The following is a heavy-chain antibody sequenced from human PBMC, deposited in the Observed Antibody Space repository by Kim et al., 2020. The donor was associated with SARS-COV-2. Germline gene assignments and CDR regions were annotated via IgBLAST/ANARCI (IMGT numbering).Heavy chain of an antibody. CDR3: ARVKVVSRIVGAYYDY. Sequence: GGSLRLSCAASGFTFSSYSMNWVRQAPGKGLEWVSSISSSSSYIYYADSVKGRFTISRDNAKNSLYLQMNSLRAEDTAVYYCARVKVVSRIVGAYYDYWGQGTLVTVSS. CDR1: GFTFSSYS. CDR2: ISSSSSYI. V-gene: IGHV3-21*01. D-gene: IGHD1-26*01. J-gene: IGHJ4*02.